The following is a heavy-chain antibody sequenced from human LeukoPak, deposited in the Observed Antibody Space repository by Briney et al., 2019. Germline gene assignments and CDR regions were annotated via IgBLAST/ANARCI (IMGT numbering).Heavy chain of an antibody. CDR1: GGSSSSSSYY. Sequence: SETLSLTCTVSGGSSSSSSYYWSWIRQPAVKGLEWIGRIYTSGSTNYNPSLKSRVTMSVDTSKNQFSLKLSSVTAADTAVYYCARENDLGLVDVWGKGTTVTVSS. J-gene: IGHJ6*04. CDR3: ARENDLGLVDV. D-gene: IGHD3-3*01. CDR2: IYTSGST. V-gene: IGHV4-61*02.